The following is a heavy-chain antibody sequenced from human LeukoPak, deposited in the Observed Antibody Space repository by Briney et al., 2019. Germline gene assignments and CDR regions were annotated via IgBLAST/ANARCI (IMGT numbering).Heavy chain of an antibody. D-gene: IGHD4-17*01. Sequence: PSETLSLTCAVSGYSISSGYYWGWIRQPPGKGLEWIGSIYHSGSTNYNPSLKSRVTISVDTSKNQFSLKLSSVTAADTAVYYCARNDYDYYYYYMDVWGKGTTVTVSS. CDR3: ARNDYDYYYYYMDV. J-gene: IGHJ6*03. CDR1: GYSISSGYY. CDR2: IYHSGST. V-gene: IGHV4-38-2*01.